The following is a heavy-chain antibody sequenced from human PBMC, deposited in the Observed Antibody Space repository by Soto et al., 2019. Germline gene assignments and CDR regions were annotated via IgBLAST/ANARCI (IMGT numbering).Heavy chain of an antibody. CDR2: IYWDDAK. CDR3: AHVVSHPWLRFDY. CDR1: GFSLSTSGVG. J-gene: IGHJ4*02. V-gene: IGHV2-5*02. D-gene: IGHD3-22*01. Sequence: QITLKESGPTLVKPTQTLTLTCTFSGFSLSTSGVGVGWIRQPPGKALEWLALIYWDDAKVYSPSLKIRRTLAKDTSKNQVVLTMNHMDPVDTATYFCAHVVSHPWLRFDYWGQGTLVTVSS.